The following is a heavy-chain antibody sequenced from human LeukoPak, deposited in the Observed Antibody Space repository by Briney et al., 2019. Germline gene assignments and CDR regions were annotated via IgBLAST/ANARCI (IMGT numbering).Heavy chain of an antibody. V-gene: IGHV3-30*04. CDR2: ISYDGSYK. D-gene: IGHD6-19*01. Sequence: PGGSLRLSCAASGFTFSSYAMHWVRQAPGKGLEWVALISYDGSYKDYADSVKGRFSLSRDNSKNTLYLQMNSLRAEDTAVYYCARGQIAVVDNWGQGTLVTVSS. CDR3: ARGQIAVVDN. J-gene: IGHJ4*02. CDR1: GFTFSSYA.